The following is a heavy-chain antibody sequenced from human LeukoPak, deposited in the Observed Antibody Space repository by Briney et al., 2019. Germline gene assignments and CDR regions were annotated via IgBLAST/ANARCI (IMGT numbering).Heavy chain of an antibody. CDR2: ISSSSNTI. Sequence: GGSLRLSCAASGFTFSYYSMNWVRQAPGKGLEWVSYISSSSNTIYYAGSVKGRFTISRDNAKNSLYLQMNSLRDEDTAMYYCARDSASAGDYNYFYATDVWGLGTTVTVSS. D-gene: IGHD6-13*01. V-gene: IGHV3-48*02. CDR1: GFTFSYYS. CDR3: ARDSASAGDYNYFYATDV. J-gene: IGHJ6*02.